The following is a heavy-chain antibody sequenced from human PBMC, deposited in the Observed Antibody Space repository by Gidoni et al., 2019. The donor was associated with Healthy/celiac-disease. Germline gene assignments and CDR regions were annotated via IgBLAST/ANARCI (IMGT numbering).Heavy chain of an antibody. V-gene: IGHV4-59*01. J-gene: IGHJ3*02. CDR2: IYYSGST. D-gene: IGHD3-10*01. CDR3: ARVYTGENGVSDAFDI. Sequence: QVQLQESGPGLVKPSETLSLTCTVSGGSISSSYWSWIRQPPGKGLEWIGYIYYSGSTNYNPSLKSRVTISVDTSKNQFSLKLSSVTAADTAVYYCARVYTGENGVSDAFDIWGQGTMVTVSS. CDR1: GGSISSSY.